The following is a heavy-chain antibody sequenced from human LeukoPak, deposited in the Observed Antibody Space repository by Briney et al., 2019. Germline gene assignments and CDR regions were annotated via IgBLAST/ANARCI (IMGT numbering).Heavy chain of an antibody. CDR2: INPNSGGT. CDR3: ARDQLWFGELLPGGY. CDR1: GYTFNRYY. V-gene: IGHV1-2*02. J-gene: IGHJ4*02. D-gene: IGHD3-10*01. Sequence: ASVKVSCKASGYTFNRYYMHWVRQAPGQGLEWMGWINPNSGGTNYAQKFQGRVTMTRDTSISTAYMELSRLRSDDTAVYYCARDQLWFGELLPGGYWGQGTLVTVSS.